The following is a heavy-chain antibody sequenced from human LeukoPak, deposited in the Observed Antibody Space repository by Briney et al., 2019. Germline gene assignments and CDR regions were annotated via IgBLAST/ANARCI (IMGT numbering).Heavy chain of an antibody. J-gene: IGHJ6*03. CDR1: GYTFTSYY. CDR2: INPSGGST. V-gene: IGHV1-46*01. D-gene: IGHD2-21*01. CDR3: ARCGDCYTTNYYYMDV. Sequence: GASVKVSCKASGYTFTSYYMHWVRQAPGQGLEWMGIINPSGGSTSYAQKFQGRVTMTRDTSTSTVYMELSSLRSEDTAVYYCARCGDCYTTNYYYMDVWGKGTTVTVSS.